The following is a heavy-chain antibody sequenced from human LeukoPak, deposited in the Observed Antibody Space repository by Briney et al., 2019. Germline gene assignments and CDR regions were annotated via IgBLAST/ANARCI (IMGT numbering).Heavy chain of an antibody. J-gene: IGHJ4*02. CDR3: ARGVGPYDDYACGY. CDR2: INPNTGGT. CDR1: GYTFTGYY. D-gene: IGHD4-17*01. V-gene: IGHV1-2*02. Sequence: ASVKVSCKASGYTFTGYYMNWVRQAPGQGLEWMGWINPNTGGTKIAQNFQDRVTMTRDTSITTVYMELTGLRSDDTAVYYCARGVGPYDDYACGYWGQGTLVTVSS.